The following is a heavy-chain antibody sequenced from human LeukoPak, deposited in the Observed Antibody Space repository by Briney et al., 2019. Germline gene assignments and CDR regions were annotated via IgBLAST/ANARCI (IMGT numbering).Heavy chain of an antibody. J-gene: IGHJ4*02. Sequence: SETLFLTCTVSGGSISSSSYYWGWIRQPPGKGLEWIGSIYYSGSTYYDPSLKSRVTISVDTSKNQFSLKLSSVTAADTAVYYCAREIGRYSSSHVSFDYWGQGTLVTVSS. D-gene: IGHD6-13*01. CDR3: AREIGRYSSSHVSFDY. V-gene: IGHV4-39*07. CDR1: GGSISSSSYY. CDR2: IYYSGST.